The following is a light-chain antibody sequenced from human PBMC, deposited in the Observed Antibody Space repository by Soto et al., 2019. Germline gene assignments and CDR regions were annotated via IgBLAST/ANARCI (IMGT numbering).Light chain of an antibody. Sequence: QSVLTQSPSASASPGQSVTISCTGSRGDIGAYNYVSWYQQHPGKAPKLIIYEVNKRPSGVPDRFSRSKSAITASLTVSRLRAGDKADYYCGAYAGSNSWVFGGESK. V-gene: IGLV2-8*01. J-gene: IGLJ3*02. CDR1: RGDIGAYNY. CDR3: GAYAGSNSWV. CDR2: EVN.